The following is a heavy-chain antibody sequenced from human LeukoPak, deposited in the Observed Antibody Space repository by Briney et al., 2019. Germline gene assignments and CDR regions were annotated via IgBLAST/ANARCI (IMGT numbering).Heavy chain of an antibody. Sequence: PSETLSLTCTVSGGSISSYYWSWIRQPPGKGLEWIGYIYHIGSTNYNPSLKSRITISLDTSKNQFSLKLTSVTAADTAVYYCARIHRYCSGGACYVLDNWGQGTLVAVSS. J-gene: IGHJ4*02. CDR3: ARIHRYCSGGACYVLDN. CDR1: GGSISSYY. CDR2: IYHIGST. D-gene: IGHD2-15*01. V-gene: IGHV4-59*01.